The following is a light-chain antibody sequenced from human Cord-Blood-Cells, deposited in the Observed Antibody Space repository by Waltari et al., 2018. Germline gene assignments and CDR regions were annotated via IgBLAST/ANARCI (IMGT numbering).Light chain of an antibody. V-gene: IGLV2-23*02. CDR2: EVS. J-gene: IGLJ3*02. Sequence: QSALTQPASVSGSPGQSLTISCTGTRSDVGSYNLVSCYQQPPGKAPNLMIFEVSNRPSGVANRFSGSKSGNTASLTISGLQAEDEADYYCCSYAGSSTWVFGGGTKLTVL. CDR1: RSDVGSYNL. CDR3: CSYAGSSTWV.